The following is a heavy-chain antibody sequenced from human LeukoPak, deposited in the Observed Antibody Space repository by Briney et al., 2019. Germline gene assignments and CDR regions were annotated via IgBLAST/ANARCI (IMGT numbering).Heavy chain of an antibody. CDR2: IYYSGST. V-gene: IGHV4-39*01. CDR3: ARQPLIGAYYYGSGTKAWFDP. CDR1: GGSISSSSYS. Sequence: SETLSLTCTVSGGSISSSSYSWGWIRQPPEKGLEWIGSIYYSGSTYYNPSLKSRVTISVDTSKNQFSLKLSSVTAADTAVYYCARQPLIGAYYYGSGTKAWFDPWGQGTLVTVSS. J-gene: IGHJ5*02. D-gene: IGHD3-10*01.